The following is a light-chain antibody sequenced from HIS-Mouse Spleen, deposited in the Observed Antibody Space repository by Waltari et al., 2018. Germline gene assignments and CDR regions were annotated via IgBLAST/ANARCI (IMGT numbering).Light chain of an antibody. CDR3: QQYNKWPPLT. CDR1: QSVSSN. V-gene: IGKV3-15*01. CDR2: GAS. Sequence: EIVMKQSPATLSVSPGERATLSCRASQSVSSNLAWYQQKPGQAPRLLIYGASTRATGIPARFSGSGSGTEFTLTISSLQSEDFAVYYCQQYNKWPPLTFGGGTKVEIK. J-gene: IGKJ4*01.